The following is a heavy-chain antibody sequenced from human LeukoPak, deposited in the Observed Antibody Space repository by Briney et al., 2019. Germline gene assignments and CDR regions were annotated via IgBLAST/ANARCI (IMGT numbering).Heavy chain of an antibody. Sequence: ASVKVSCKASGGTFSSYAISWVRQAPGQGLEWMGWISAYNGNTNYAQKLQGRVTMTTDTSTSTAYMELRSLRSDDTAVYYCARVSSGWDEYYYYGMDVWGQWTTVTVSS. CDR2: ISAYNGNT. D-gene: IGHD6-19*01. J-gene: IGHJ6*02. V-gene: IGHV1-18*01. CDR1: GGTFSSYA. CDR3: ARVSSGWDEYYYYGMDV.